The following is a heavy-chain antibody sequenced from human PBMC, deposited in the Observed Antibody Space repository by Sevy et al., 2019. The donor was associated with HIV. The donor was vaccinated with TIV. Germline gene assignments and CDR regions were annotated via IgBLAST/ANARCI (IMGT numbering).Heavy chain of an antibody. Sequence: GGSLRLSCAASGFTFSSYAMSWVRQAPGKGLEWVSAISGSGGSTYYAESVKGRFTISRDNSKNALYLQMNSLRAEDTSVYYCAKERWLQFSYFDYWGQGTLVTVSS. CDR3: AKERWLQFSYFDY. V-gene: IGHV3-23*01. D-gene: IGHD5-12*01. J-gene: IGHJ4*02. CDR2: ISGSGGST. CDR1: GFTFSSYA.